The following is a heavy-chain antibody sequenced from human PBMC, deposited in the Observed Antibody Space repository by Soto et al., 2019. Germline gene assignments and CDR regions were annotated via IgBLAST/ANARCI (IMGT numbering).Heavy chain of an antibody. D-gene: IGHD3-3*01. CDR2: IYYSGST. V-gene: IGHV4-30-4*01. CDR1: VVSVSNGDYY. Sequence: SETLSLTCTFSVVSVSNGDYYCSWIRQPPWKGLEWIGYIYYSGSTFYNPSLKSRVTISIDTSKNQFSLKLSSVTAADTAVYYCARSHITIFGVVIIHRYFDYWGQGTLVIVS. CDR3: ARSHITIFGVVIIHRYFDY. J-gene: IGHJ4*02.